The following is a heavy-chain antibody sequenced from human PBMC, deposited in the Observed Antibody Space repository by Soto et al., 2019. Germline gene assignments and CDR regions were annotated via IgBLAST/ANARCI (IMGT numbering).Heavy chain of an antibody. CDR1: GFTFSSYG. V-gene: IGHV3-33*01. CDR2: IWYDGSNE. Sequence: QVQLVESGGGVVQPGRSLRLSCAASGFTFSSYGMHWVRQAPGKGLEWVAVIWYDGSNEYYADSVKGRFTISRDNSKNTLYLQMNRLRAEDTAVYYCASERGRENDRSGCDYWGQGTLVTVSS. CDR3: ASERGRENDRSGCDY. J-gene: IGHJ4*02. D-gene: IGHD3-22*01.